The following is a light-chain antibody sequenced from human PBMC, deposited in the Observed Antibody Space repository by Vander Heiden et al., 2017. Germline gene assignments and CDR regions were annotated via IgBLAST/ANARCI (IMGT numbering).Light chain of an antibody. CDR2: DAS. Sequence: ELVLPHSPGTLSLSPGESATLSCRASQSVSSSYLAGYQQKPGQAPRLLIDDASSRAPGIPDRVRGSGSGTDFTLTISRLEPEDVAVEYCQQYGSSPYTFGQGTKLEIK. CDR1: QSVSSSY. CDR3: QQYGSSPYT. J-gene: IGKJ2*01. V-gene: IGKV3-20*01.